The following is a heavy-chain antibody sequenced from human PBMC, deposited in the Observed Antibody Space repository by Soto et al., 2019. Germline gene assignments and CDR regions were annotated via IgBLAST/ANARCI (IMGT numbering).Heavy chain of an antibody. V-gene: IGHV3-23*01. CDR2: ISGNGGTT. CDR3: GRGYCNSDTCYLLDY. J-gene: IGHJ4*02. CDR1: GFSFSNYA. Sequence: PGGSLRLSCAASGFSFSNYAMSWVRQAPGKGLEWVSGISGNGGTTYYADSVRGRFTVSRDNSKNTLYLQMNSLRVEDTAVYYCGRGYCNSDTCYLLDYWGQGALVTVSS. D-gene: IGHD2-2*01.